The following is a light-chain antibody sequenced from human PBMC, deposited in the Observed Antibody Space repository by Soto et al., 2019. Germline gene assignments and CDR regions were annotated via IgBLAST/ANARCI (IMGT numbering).Light chain of an antibody. J-gene: IGLJ1*01. Sequence: QSALTQPASVSGSPGQSITISCTGTSSDVGNYKYVSWYQQHPGKAPKLMIYEVSNRPSGVSNRFSGSKSGNTASLTISGLQAEDETDYYCFSYTSSGTYVFGTGTKGIVL. CDR3: FSYTSSGTYV. CDR2: EVS. CDR1: SSDVGNYKY. V-gene: IGLV2-14*01.